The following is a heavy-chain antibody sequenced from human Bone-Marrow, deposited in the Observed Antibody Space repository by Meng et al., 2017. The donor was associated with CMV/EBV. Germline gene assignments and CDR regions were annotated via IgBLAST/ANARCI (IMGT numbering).Heavy chain of an antibody. V-gene: IGHV3-30*04. J-gene: IGHJ4*02. CDR2: ISYDGSNK. D-gene: IGHD3-3*01. CDR3: ARVSWSGYPIDY. CDR1: GFTFSSYA. Sequence: GESLKISCAASGFTFSSYAMHWVRQAPGKGLEWVAVISYDGSNKYYADSVKGRFTISRDNSKNTLYLQMNSLRAEDTAVYYCARVSWSGYPIDYWGQGTRVTGSS.